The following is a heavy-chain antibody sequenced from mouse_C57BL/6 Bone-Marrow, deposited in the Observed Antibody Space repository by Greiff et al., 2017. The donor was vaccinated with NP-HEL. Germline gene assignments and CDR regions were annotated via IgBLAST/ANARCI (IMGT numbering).Heavy chain of an antibody. CDR2: IYPGSGST. CDR3: ARWEIYYYAMDY. CDR1: GYTFTSYW. J-gene: IGHJ4*01. Sequence: VQLQQPGAELVKPGASVKMSCKASGYTFTSYWITWVKQRPGQGLEWIGDIYPGSGSTNYNEKFKSKAKLTVDTSSSTAYMQLSSLTSEDSAVYYCARWEIYYYAMDYWGQGTSVTVSS. V-gene: IGHV1-55*01. D-gene: IGHD4-1*01.